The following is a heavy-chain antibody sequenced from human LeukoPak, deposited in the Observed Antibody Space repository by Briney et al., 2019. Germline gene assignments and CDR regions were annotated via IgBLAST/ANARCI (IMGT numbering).Heavy chain of an antibody. Sequence: SETLSLTCAVYGGSFSGYYWSWIRQPPGKGLEWIGEINHSGSTNYNPSLKSRVTISVDTSKNQFSLKLSSVTAADTAVYYCARDDKWTTQTFDYWGQRTLVTVSS. J-gene: IGHJ4*02. D-gene: IGHD3-9*01. CDR1: GGSFSGYY. V-gene: IGHV4-34*01. CDR3: ARDDKWTTQTFDY. CDR2: INHSGST.